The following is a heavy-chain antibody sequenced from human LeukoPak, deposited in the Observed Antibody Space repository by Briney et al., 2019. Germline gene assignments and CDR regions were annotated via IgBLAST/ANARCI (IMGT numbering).Heavy chain of an antibody. J-gene: IGHJ4*02. CDR2: ISGSGGST. CDR3: AKALGVYGDYDY. V-gene: IGHV3-23*01. CDR1: GFTFSSYA. Sequence: GGSLRLPCAASGFTFSSYAMSWVRQAPGKGLEWVSAISGSGGSTYYADSVKGRFTISRDNSKNTLYLQMNSLRAEDTAVYYCAKALGVYGDYDYWGQGTLVTVSS. D-gene: IGHD4-17*01.